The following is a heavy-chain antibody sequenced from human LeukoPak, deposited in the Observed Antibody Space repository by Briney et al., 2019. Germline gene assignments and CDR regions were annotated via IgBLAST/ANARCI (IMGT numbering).Heavy chain of an antibody. CDR2: INPSGGST. CDR3: ARNIEPLGAVAGPVDY. CDR1: GYTFTSYY. V-gene: IGHV1-46*01. J-gene: IGHJ4*02. Sequence: ASVQVSCKASGYTFTSYYMHWVRQAPAQGLEWMGIINPSGGSTSYAQKFQGRVTMTRDTSTSTVYMELSSLRSEDTAVYYCARNIEPLGAVAGPVDYWGQGTLVTVSS. D-gene: IGHD6-19*01.